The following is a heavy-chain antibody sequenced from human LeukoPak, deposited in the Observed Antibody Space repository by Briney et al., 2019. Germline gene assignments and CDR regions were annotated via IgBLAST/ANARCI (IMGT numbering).Heavy chain of an antibody. J-gene: IGHJ6*03. V-gene: IGHV4-39*07. D-gene: IGHD6-13*01. Sequence: PSETLSLTCTVSGGSISSYYWSWIRQPPGKGLEWIGSIYYSGSTHYNPSLKSRVTISVDTSKNQFSLKLSSVTAADTAVYFCARGRVSSSSWYSTYYYYFYMDVWGKGTTVTVSS. CDR1: GGSISSYY. CDR2: IYYSGST. CDR3: ARGRVSSSSWYSTYYYYFYMDV.